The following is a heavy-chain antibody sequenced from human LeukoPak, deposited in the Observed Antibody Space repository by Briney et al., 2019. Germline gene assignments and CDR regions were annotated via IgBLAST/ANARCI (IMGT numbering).Heavy chain of an antibody. CDR3: ARDNGYSRSWESLNWFGP. Sequence: SQTLSLTCTLSAVSISSGGYYWSWIRQHPGKGLEWIGYIYYSESTHYNPSPERRSTVSVDTSKNQFSMKLSSVTAADTAVYYCARDNGYSRSWESLNWFGPWGQGTLVTVSS. CDR1: AVSISSGGYY. J-gene: IGHJ5*02. CDR2: IYYSEST. V-gene: IGHV4-31*03. D-gene: IGHD6-13*01.